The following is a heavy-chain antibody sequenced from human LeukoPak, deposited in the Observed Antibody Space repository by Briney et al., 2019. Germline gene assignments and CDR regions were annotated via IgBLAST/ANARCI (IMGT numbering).Heavy chain of an antibody. D-gene: IGHD2-21*02. CDR3: ARRTYCGGDCYYEDY. Sequence: GGSLRLSCAASGFTFSSYWMSWVRQAPGKGLEWVANIKQDGSEKYYVDSVKGRFTISRDNAKNSLYLLMNSPRAEDTAVYYCARRTYCGGDCYYEDYWGQGTLVTVSS. CDR1: GFTFSSYW. CDR2: IKQDGSEK. J-gene: IGHJ4*02. V-gene: IGHV3-7*03.